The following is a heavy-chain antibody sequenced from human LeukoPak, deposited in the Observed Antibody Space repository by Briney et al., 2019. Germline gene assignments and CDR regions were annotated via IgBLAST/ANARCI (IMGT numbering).Heavy chain of an antibody. J-gene: IGHJ5*02. CDR2: MNPNSGNT. CDR3: ARGQKGEYYDFWSGYYNGRLVEYNWFDP. CDR1: GYTFTGYY. Sequence: GASVKVSCKASGYTFTGYYMHWVRQATGQGLEWMGWMNPNSGNTGYAQKFQGRVTMTRNTSISTAYMELSSLRSEDTAVYHCARGQKGEYYDFWSGYYNGRLVEYNWFDPWGQGTLVTVSS. V-gene: IGHV1-8*02. D-gene: IGHD3-3*01.